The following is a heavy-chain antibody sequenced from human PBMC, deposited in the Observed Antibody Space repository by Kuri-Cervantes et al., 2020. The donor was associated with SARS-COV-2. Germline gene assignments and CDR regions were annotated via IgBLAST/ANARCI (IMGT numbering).Heavy chain of an antibody. J-gene: IGHJ4*02. CDR2: INSDGSST. CDR3: ARVPSGSYYEYYFDY. Sequence: GESLKISCAASGFTFSSYWMHWVRQAPGKGLVWVSRINSDGSSTSYADSVKGRFTISRDNSKNTLYLQMNSLRAEDTAVYYCARVPSGSYYEYYFDYWGQGTLVTVSS. V-gene: IGHV3-74*01. CDR1: GFTFSSYW. D-gene: IGHD1-26*01.